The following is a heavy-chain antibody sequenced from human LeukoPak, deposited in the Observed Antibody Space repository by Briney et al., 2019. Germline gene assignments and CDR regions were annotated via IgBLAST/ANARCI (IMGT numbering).Heavy chain of an antibody. J-gene: IGHJ5*02. D-gene: IGHD3-22*01. CDR2: INPNSGGT. Sequence: ASVKVSCKASGYTFTGYYMHWVRQAPRQGLEWMGWINPNSGGTNYAQKFQGRVTMTRDTSISTAYMELSRLRSDDTAVYYCARDRNYYDSSGYYFMWFDPWGQGTLVTVSS. CDR3: ARDRNYYDSSGYYFMWFDP. V-gene: IGHV1-2*02. CDR1: GYTFTGYY.